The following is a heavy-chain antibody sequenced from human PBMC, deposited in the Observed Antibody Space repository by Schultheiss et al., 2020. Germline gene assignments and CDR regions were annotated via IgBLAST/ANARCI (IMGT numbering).Heavy chain of an antibody. J-gene: IGHJ6*02. D-gene: IGHD3-9*01. CDR1: GFSFNKYG. CDR2: IWYDGSNK. Sequence: GGSLRLSCAASGFSFNKYGIHWVRQAPGKGLEWVALIWYDGSNKYYADSVKGRFTISRDNSKNTLYLQMNSLRAEDTAVYYCARDVGYFDWPTQYNYDLDVWGQGTTVTVSS. CDR3: ARDVGYFDWPTQYNYDLDV. V-gene: IGHV3-33*01.